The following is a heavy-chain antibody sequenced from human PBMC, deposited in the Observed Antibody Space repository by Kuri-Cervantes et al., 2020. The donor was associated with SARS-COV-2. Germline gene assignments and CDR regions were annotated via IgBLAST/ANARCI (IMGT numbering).Heavy chain of an antibody. Sequence: GGSLRLSCAASGFTFSSYSMHWVRQAPGKGLEWVAFIRYDGSEKYYVDSVKGRFTISRDNAKNSLYLQMNSLRAEDTAVYYCARDFNPLDYWGQGTLVTVSS. CDR1: GFTFSSYS. V-gene: IGHV3-30*02. CDR2: IRYDGSEK. CDR3: ARDFNPLDY. J-gene: IGHJ4*02.